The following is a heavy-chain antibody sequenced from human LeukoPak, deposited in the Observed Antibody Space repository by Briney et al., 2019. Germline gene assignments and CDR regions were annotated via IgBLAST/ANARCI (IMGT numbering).Heavy chain of an antibody. D-gene: IGHD6-19*01. CDR1: GYTFTSYG. V-gene: IGHV1-18*01. J-gene: IGHJ5*02. Sequence: GASVKVSCKASGYTFTSYGISWVRQAPGQGLEWMGWISAYNGNTNYAQKLQGRVTMTTDTSTSTAYMELRSLRSDDTAVYCCARSPLSSGWYWFDPWGQGTLVTVSS. CDR2: ISAYNGNT. CDR3: ARSPLSSGWYWFDP.